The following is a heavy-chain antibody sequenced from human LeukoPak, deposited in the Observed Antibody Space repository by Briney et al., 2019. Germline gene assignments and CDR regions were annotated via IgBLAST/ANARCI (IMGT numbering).Heavy chain of an antibody. CDR3: ARQIAVAGKAGFDY. CDR2: TYYSGST. Sequence: SQTLSLTYTVSGGSISSGDYYWSWIRQPPGKGLEWIGYTYYSGSTYYNPSLKNRVSISVDTSKNQFSLNLSSVTAADTAVYYCARQIAVAGKAGFDYWGQGTLVTVSS. D-gene: IGHD6-19*01. J-gene: IGHJ4*02. CDR1: GGSISSGDYY. V-gene: IGHV4-30-4*01.